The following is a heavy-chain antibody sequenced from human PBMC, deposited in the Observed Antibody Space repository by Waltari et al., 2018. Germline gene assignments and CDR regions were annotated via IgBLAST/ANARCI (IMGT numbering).Heavy chain of an antibody. D-gene: IGHD3-22*01. V-gene: IGHV3-53*04. CDR3: ARDGGSEYYYDSSGYYGAFDI. CDR2: IYSGGST. J-gene: IGHJ3*02. Sequence: EVQLVESGGGLVQPGGSLRLSCAASGFTVSSNYMSWVRQAPGQGLEWVSVIYSGGSTYYADSVKGRFTISRHNSKNTLYLQMNSLRAEDTAVYYCARDGGSEYYYDSSGYYGAFDIWGQGTMVTVSS. CDR1: GFTVSSNY.